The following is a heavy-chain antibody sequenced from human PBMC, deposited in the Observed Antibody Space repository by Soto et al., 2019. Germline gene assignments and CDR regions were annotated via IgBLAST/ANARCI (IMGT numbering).Heavy chain of an antibody. D-gene: IGHD3-22*01. CDR3: ASDWGSSVDYDGWFAP. CDR2: INPNTGVT. Sequence: QVQLVQSGAEVKKPGASVKVSCKASGYSFSGYYIHWVRQAPGQGLEWMGGINPNTGVTNYAQKFKARVSLTRATSMNKAYMELNRLKSGDTAVYYCASDWGSSVDYDGWFAPWGQGTRVTVSS. V-gene: IGHV1-2*02. J-gene: IGHJ5*02. CDR1: GYSFSGYY.